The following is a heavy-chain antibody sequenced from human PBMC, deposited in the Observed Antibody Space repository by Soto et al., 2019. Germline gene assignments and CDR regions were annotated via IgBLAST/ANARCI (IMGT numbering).Heavy chain of an antibody. V-gene: IGHV4-39*01. Sequence: PSETLSLTCTVSGGSISSSSYYWGWIRQPPGKGLEWIGSIYYSGSTYYNPSLKSRVTISVDTSKNQFSLKLSSVTAADTAVYYCARGSGTTGDGFDPWGQGTLVTV. CDR3: ARGSGTTGDGFDP. D-gene: IGHD1-7*01. J-gene: IGHJ5*02. CDR2: IYYSGST. CDR1: GGSISSSSYY.